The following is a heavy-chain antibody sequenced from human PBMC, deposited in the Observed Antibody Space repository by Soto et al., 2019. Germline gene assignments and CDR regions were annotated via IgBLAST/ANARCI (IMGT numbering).Heavy chain of an antibody. CDR3: AREGARSYWFDP. Sequence: TLSLTCILSGGSMGSGGYSWSWIRQHPTEGLEWIGYIHNNGATYYNPSITGRVSISVDRSKTQFSLKVYSVNAADTGVYYCAREGARSYWFDPWGPGVLVTVSS. CDR2: IHNNGAT. J-gene: IGHJ5*02. V-gene: IGHV4-31*03. CDR1: GGSMGSGGYS.